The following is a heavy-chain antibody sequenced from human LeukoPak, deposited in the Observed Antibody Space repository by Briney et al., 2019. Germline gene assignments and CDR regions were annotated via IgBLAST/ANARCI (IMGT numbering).Heavy chain of an antibody. Sequence: PGGSLRLSCAASGFTFSSYGMHWVRQAPGKGLEWVSVISYDGSNKYYADSVKGRFTISRDNSKNTLYLQMNSLRAEDTAVYYCAKDPGDIVVVPAAGWGQGTLVTVSS. V-gene: IGHV3-30*18. D-gene: IGHD2-2*01. CDR3: AKDPGDIVVVPAAG. J-gene: IGHJ4*02. CDR2: ISYDGSNK. CDR1: GFTFSSYG.